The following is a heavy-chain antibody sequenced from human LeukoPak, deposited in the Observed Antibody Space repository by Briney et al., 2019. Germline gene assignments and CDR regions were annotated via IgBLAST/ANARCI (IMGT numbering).Heavy chain of an antibody. CDR1: GYIFSTYW. CDR2: IYPGDSDT. D-gene: IGHD3-22*01. V-gene: IGHV5-51*01. Sequence: GESLKISCKGSGYIFSTYWIAWVRQVPGKGLEWMGIIYPGDSDTRYSPSLQGQVTISADKSVSTAYLHWSSLKASDTAIYYCARPNITSYYDSRGSDAFDVWGQGTTVTVSS. CDR3: ARPNITSYYDSRGSDAFDV. J-gene: IGHJ3*01.